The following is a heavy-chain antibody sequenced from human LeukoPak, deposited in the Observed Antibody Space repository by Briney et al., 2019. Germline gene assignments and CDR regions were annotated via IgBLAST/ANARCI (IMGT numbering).Heavy chain of an antibody. CDR3: ARDLGPETSCEDY. D-gene: IGHD2-2*01. V-gene: IGHV3-23*01. CDR1: GFTFSNYA. J-gene: IGHJ4*02. Sequence: GGSLRLSCAASGFTFSNYAMSWVRQAPGKGLEWVSAMSGSTSNTHYADSVKGRFTISRDNSMNTLYLQMNSLGAEDTAVYYCARDLGPETSCEDYWGQGTLVTVTS. CDR2: MSGSTSNT.